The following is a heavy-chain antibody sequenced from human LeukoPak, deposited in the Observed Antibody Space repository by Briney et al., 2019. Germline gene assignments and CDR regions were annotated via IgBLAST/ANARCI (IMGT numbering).Heavy chain of an antibody. CDR2: ISSSSSYI. J-gene: IGHJ4*02. Sequence: AGSLRLSCAASGFTFSSYSMNWVRQAPGKGLEWVSSISSSSSYIYYADSVKGRFTISRDNAKNSLYLQMNSLRAEDTAVYYCARELMSTYPALIDYWGQGTLVTVSS. CDR3: ARELMSTYPALIDY. V-gene: IGHV3-21*01. CDR1: GFTFSSYS.